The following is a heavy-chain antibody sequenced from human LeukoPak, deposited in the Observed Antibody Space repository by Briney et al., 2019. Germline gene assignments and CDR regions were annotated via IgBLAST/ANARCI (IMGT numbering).Heavy chain of an antibody. CDR2: IKPSGGST. CDR1: GYTFTSYY. J-gene: IGHJ4*02. CDR3: ARDAIERGRTVPTY. V-gene: IGHV1-46*01. D-gene: IGHD5-12*01. Sequence: ASVKVYCKASGYTFTSYYMHWVRQAPGQGLEWMGIIKPSGGSTSYAQRFQGRVTMTRDTYTSTVYMELSSLRSEDTAVYYCARDAIERGRTVPTYWGQGTLVTVSS.